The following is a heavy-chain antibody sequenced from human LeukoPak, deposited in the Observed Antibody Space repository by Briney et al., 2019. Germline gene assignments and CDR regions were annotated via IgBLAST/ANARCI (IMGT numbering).Heavy chain of an antibody. Sequence: PGGSLRLSCAASGITFSSYGMHWVRQAPGKGLEWVAFIRYDGGETFYADFVKGRFTISRDNSKNTLYLQMNSLRAEDTAVYYCAKNDYSNYGDWFDPWGQGTLVTVSS. D-gene: IGHD4-11*01. CDR3: AKNDYSNYGDWFDP. CDR2: IRYDGGET. J-gene: IGHJ5*02. V-gene: IGHV3-30*02. CDR1: GITFSSYG.